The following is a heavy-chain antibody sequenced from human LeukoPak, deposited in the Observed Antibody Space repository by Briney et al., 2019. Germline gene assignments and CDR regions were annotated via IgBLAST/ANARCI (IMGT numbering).Heavy chain of an antibody. D-gene: IGHD3-10*01. CDR2: ISYDGSNK. CDR1: GFTISSYD. Sequence: GGSLRLSCAASGFTISSYDMHWVRQAPGKGLEWVAVISYDGSNKYYADSVKGRFTISRDNSKNTLYLQMNSLRAEDTAVYYCARPYYYGSWSCQTPSYYYGIDVWGQGTTVTVSS. CDR3: ARPYYYGSWSCQTPSYYYGIDV. J-gene: IGHJ6*02. V-gene: IGHV3-30-3*01.